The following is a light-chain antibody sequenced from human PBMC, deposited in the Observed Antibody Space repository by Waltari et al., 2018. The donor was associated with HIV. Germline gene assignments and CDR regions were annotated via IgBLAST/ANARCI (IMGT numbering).Light chain of an antibody. Sequence: QSALTQPPSASGSPGQSVHISCAGTSSAIGLSNFVSWYQHHPGKAPKLMISEVSRRPSGVPDRFSGSKSGNTASLTVSGLQAEDEAAYYCFSYAGNNYLLFGGGTKLTVL. V-gene: IGLV2-8*01. CDR2: EVS. J-gene: IGLJ2*01. CDR3: FSYAGNNYLL. CDR1: SSAIGLSNF.